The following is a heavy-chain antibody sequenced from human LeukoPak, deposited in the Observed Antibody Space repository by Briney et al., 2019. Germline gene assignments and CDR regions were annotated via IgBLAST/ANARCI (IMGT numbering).Heavy chain of an antibody. CDR1: GGSFSGYY. CDR3: AKRSGSSGYYPVRAFDI. V-gene: IGHV4-34*01. CDR2: INHSGST. J-gene: IGHJ3*02. D-gene: IGHD3-22*01. Sequence: SETLSLTCAVYGGSFSGYYWSWIRQPPGKGLEWIGEINHSGSTNYNPSLKSRVTISVDTSKNQFSLKLSSVTAADTAVYYCAKRSGSSGYYPVRAFDIWGQGTMVTVSS.